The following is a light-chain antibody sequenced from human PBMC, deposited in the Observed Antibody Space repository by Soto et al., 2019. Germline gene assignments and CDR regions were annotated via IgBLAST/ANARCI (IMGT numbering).Light chain of an antibody. CDR3: QQPHSTPFP. V-gene: IGKV1-39*01. J-gene: IGKJ3*01. CDR1: QSISSY. Sequence: DIQMTQSPSSLSASVGDRVTITCRTSQSISSYLNWYQQKPGKAPKFLIYAASSLLSGVPSRFSGSGSGTDFTLTISSLQPEDFATYYCQQPHSTPFPFGPGTNVDIK. CDR2: AAS.